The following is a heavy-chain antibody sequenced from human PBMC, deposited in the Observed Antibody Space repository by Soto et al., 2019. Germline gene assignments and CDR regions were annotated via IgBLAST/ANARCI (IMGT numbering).Heavy chain of an antibody. J-gene: IGHJ6*02. V-gene: IGHV3-48*03. CDR2: INSGGTSI. CDR3: AKDGTTGGQHYYGMDV. CDR1: GFTVTNYE. Sequence: EVQLVEAGGGLVEPGGSLRLSCAASGFTVTNYEMSWVRQAPGKGLEWVSYINSGGTSIKYADSVKGRFTISRDTSKNTLFLQMNSLRAEDTALYFCAKDGTTGGQHYYGMDVWGQGTTVTVSS. D-gene: IGHD2-15*01.